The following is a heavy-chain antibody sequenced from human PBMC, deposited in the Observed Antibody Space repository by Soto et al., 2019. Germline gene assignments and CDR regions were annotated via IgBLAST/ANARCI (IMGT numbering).Heavy chain of an antibody. V-gene: IGHV4-4*07. CDR3: ARDHHYYGSGDSNPFDS. CDR2: MYVKGST. J-gene: IGHJ4*03. CDR1: GGSINSFY. D-gene: IGHD3-10*01. Sequence: SETLSLTCTVSGGSINSFYWSWVRQPAGKGLEWIGRMYVKGSTNYNPSLKNRVSMSLDTSKNQFSLKLSSLTAADTAVYYCARDHHYYGSGDSNPFDSWGQGTTVTVSS.